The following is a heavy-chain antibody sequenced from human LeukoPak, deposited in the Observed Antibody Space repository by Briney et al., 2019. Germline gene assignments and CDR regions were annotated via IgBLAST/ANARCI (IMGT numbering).Heavy chain of an antibody. CDR3: ARYVRARTYYYGMDV. CDR2: ISAYNGNT. CDR1: VYTLTSYG. V-gene: IGHV1-18*04. D-gene: IGHD3-16*01. J-gene: IGHJ6*04. Sequence: GASVTVSCKASVYTLTSYGISWVRQAPGQGREGMGWISAYNGNTNYAQKLQGRVTMTTDTSTSTAYMELRSLRSDDTAVYYCARYVRARTYYYGMDVWGKGTTVTVSS.